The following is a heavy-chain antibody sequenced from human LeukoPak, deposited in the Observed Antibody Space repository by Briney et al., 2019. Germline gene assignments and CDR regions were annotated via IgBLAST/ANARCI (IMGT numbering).Heavy chain of an antibody. CDR1: GYTFTIYY. CDR2: INPSGGST. Sequence: ASVKVSSKASGYTFTIYYMHWVRQAPGQGLEWMGIINPSGGSTSYAQKFQGRVTMTRDMSTSTVYMELSSLRSEDTAVYYCARAVLGPWNSGWQSGLDYWGQGTLVTVSS. V-gene: IGHV1-46*01. CDR3: ARAVLGPWNSGWQSGLDY. D-gene: IGHD5-12*01. J-gene: IGHJ4*02.